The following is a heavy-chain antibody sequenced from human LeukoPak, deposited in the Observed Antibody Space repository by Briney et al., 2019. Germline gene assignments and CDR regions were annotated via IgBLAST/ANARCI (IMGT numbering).Heavy chain of an antibody. CDR3: ARPREAATTFRAFDI. D-gene: IGHD2-15*01. CDR1: GYTFTGYY. J-gene: IGHJ3*02. CDR2: LNPNSGGT. V-gene: IGHV1-2*02. Sequence: ASVKVSCKASGYTFTGYYMHWVRQAPGQGLEWMGWLNPNSGGTNYAQKFQGRLTMTRDTSISTAYMELSSLSSDDTAVYYCARPREAATTFRAFDIWGQGTMVTVS.